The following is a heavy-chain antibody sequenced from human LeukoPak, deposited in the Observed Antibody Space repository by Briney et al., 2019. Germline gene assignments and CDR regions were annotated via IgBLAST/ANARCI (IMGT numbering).Heavy chain of an antibody. V-gene: IGHV4-61*02. D-gene: IGHD3-3*01. J-gene: IGHJ4*02. CDR1: GGSISSGSYY. Sequence: SETLSLTCTVSGGSISSGSYYWSWIRQPAGKGLEWIGRIYTSGSTNYNPSLKSRVTISVDTSKNQFSLKLSSVTAADTAVYYCARTAVGDFGVVTYFDYWGQGTLVTVSS. CDR2: IYTSGST. CDR3: ARTAVGDFGVVTYFDY.